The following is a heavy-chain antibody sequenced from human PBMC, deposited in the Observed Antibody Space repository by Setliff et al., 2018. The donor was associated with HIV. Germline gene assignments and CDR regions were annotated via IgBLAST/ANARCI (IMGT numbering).Heavy chain of an antibody. CDR2: AYTGGST. V-gene: IGHV4-38-2*01. D-gene: IGHD7-27*01. CDR3: ARVSPLTHYYYMDM. J-gene: IGHJ6*03. Sequence: SETLSLTCAVSGYAINNNFFWGWVRQPPGKGLEWIGRAYTGGSTNYNPSLKSRVSMSVDTSKNQFYLHLSSVTAADTAVYYCARVSPLTHYYYMDMWGKGTTVTVSS. CDR1: GYAINNNFF.